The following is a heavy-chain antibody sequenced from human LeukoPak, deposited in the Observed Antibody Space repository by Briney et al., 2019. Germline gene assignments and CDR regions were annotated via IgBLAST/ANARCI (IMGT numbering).Heavy chain of an antibody. D-gene: IGHD2-21*01. CDR1: GRPLCSQF. CDR3: SRHPYGGPDY. V-gene: IGHV4-59*08. CDR2: SYYTGST. J-gene: IGHJ4*01. Sequence: SETLSLTCSVYGRPLCSQFGRWIRQPPGKGLEWIGYSYYTGSTNYNPSAKSRVSIALDTSSNQASLKLTSVTAADTAVYYCSRHPYGGPDYWGHGTLVTVSS.